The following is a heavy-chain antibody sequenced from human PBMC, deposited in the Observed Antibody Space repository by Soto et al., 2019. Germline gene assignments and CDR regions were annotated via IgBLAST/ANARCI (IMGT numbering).Heavy chain of an antibody. CDR2: ISGSGGSI. CDR3: AKAGGDCSGGSCYSGQGDY. V-gene: IGHV3-23*01. Sequence: EVQLLESGGGLAQPGGSLRLSCAASGFTFSSYGMTWVRQAPGKGLEWVSGISGSGGSIYYADSVKGRFTISRDNSKNTLYLQMNSLRAEDTAVYFCAKAGGDCSGGSCYSGQGDYWGQGTLVTVSS. CDR1: GFTFSSYG. J-gene: IGHJ4*02. D-gene: IGHD2-15*01.